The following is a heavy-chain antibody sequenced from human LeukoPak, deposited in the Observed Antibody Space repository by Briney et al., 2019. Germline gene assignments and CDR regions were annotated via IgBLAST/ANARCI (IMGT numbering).Heavy chain of an antibody. V-gene: IGHV3-30*18. CDR2: ISYDGSNK. J-gene: IGHJ4*02. D-gene: IGHD5-18*01. CDR3: AKFMDTAMADFDY. CDR1: GFTFSSYG. Sequence: GGSLRLSCAASGFTFSSYGMHWVRQAPGKGLEWVAVISYDGSNKYYADSVKGRFTISRDNSKNTLYLQMNSLRAEDTAVYYCAKFMDTAMADFDYWGQGTLVTVSS.